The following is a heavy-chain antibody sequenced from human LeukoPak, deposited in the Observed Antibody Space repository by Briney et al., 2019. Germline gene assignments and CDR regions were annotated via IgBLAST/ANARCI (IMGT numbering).Heavy chain of an antibody. J-gene: IGHJ6*03. Sequence: GASVKVSCKASGYTFTSYAMNWVRQAPGQGLEWMGWINTNTGNPTYAQGFTGRFVFSLDTSVSTAYLQISSLKAEDTAVYYCARFGQGFVWGSYRYYYYYYMDVWGKGTTVTVSS. D-gene: IGHD3-16*02. CDR3: ARFGQGFVWGSYRYYYYYYMDV. CDR1: GYTFTSYA. V-gene: IGHV7-4-1*02. CDR2: INTNTGNP.